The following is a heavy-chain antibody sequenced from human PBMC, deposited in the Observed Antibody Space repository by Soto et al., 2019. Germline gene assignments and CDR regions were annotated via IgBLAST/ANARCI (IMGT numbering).Heavy chain of an antibody. V-gene: IGHV4-59*01. J-gene: IGHJ1*01. CDR2: VYNSGST. CDR3: AGGSSLCWECFHH. D-gene: IGHD2-2*01. Sequence: QVQLQESGPGLVKPSETLSLTGNVSGGSISSYYWSWIRQPPGKGLEYIGHVYNSGSTIHSPSLQSRATISADTSTNQFSLKLTSVTAADTAVYYCAGGSSLCWECFHHWGQGILITVSS. CDR1: GGSISSYY.